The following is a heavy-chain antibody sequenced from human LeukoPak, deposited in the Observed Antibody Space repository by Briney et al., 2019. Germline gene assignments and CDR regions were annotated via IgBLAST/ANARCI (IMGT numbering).Heavy chain of an antibody. D-gene: IGHD6-19*01. CDR2: ISSRGSMT. Sequence: GGSLRLSCAASGLTFSTYEMHWVRQAPGKGLEWVSYISSRGSMTYYGDSVKGRFTISRDNSKNSLYLQMNSLRAEDTAVYYCARPISGWSAFDIWGHGTVVTVAS. V-gene: IGHV3-48*03. CDR1: GLTFSTYE. CDR3: ARPISGWSAFDI. J-gene: IGHJ3*02.